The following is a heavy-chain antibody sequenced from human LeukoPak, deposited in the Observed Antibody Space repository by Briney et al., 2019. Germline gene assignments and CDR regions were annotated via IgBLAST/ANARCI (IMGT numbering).Heavy chain of an antibody. J-gene: IGHJ5*02. CDR3: ARRGGYGFDP. D-gene: IGHD3-10*01. Sequence: GESLKISCKGSGYSFTSYWINWVRQMPGKGLEWMGRVDPSDSSTNYSPSFQGHVTISVDKSITTAYLQWSSLEASDTAMYYCARRGGYGFDPWGQGTLVTVSS. CDR1: GYSFTSYW. V-gene: IGHV5-10-1*01. CDR2: VDPSDSST.